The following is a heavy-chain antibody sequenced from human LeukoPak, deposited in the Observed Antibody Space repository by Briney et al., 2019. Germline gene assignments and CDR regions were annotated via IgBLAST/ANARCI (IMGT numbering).Heavy chain of an antibody. CDR3: ASSSTGAGAAYYYYYMDV. CDR2: INPNSGGT. CDR1: GYTFTGYY. J-gene: IGHJ6*03. V-gene: IGHV1-2*02. Sequence: ASVKVSCKASGYTFTGYYRHWVRQAPGQGREWMGWINPNSGGTNYAQKFQGRVTMTRDTSISTAYMELSRLRSDDTAVYYCASSSTGAGAAYYYYYMDVWGKGTTVTVSS. D-gene: IGHD6-13*01.